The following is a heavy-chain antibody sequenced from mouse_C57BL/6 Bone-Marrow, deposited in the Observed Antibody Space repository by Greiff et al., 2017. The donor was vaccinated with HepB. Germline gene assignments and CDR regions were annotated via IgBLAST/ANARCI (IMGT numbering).Heavy chain of an antibody. V-gene: IGHV1-22*01. CDR2: INPNNGGT. CDR3: ARGVYGRGGWYFDV. Sequence: EVQLQQSGPELVKPGASVKMSCKASGYTFTDYNMHWVKQSHGKSLEWIGYINPNNGGTSYNQKFKGKATLTVNKSSSTAYMELRSLTSEDSAVYYCARGVYGRGGWYFDVWGTGTTVTVSS. J-gene: IGHJ1*03. CDR1: GYTFTDYN. D-gene: IGHD1-1*01.